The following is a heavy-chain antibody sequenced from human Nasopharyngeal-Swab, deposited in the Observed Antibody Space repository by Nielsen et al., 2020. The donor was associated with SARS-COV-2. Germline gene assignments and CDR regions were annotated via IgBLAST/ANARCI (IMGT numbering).Heavy chain of an antibody. J-gene: IGHJ6*03. CDR1: GFTFSYYS. Sequence: GESLKISCAASGFTFSYYSMSWVRQAPGKGLEWVSTISSSSSYIFYADSVKGRFTISRDNAKNSLYLQMNSLRVEDTAVYYCARVHCSRSSCSAPDYYYYYIDVWGKGTTVTVSS. D-gene: IGHD2-2*01. CDR3: ARVHCSRSSCSAPDYYYYYIDV. CDR2: ISSSSSYI. V-gene: IGHV3-21*01.